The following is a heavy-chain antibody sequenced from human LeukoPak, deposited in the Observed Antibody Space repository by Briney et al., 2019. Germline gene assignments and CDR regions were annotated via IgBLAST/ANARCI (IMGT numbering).Heavy chain of an antibody. CDR3: ARDTDTMVRGVIGVAAFDI. CDR2: ISSSSSYI. V-gene: IGHV3-21*01. CDR1: GFTFSSDS. Sequence: KPGGSLRLSCAASGFTFSSDSINWVRQAPGKGLEWVSSISSSSSYIYYADSVKGRFTISRDNAKNSLYLQMNSLRAEDTAVYYCARDTDTMVRGVIGVAAFDIWGQGTMVTVSS. J-gene: IGHJ3*02. D-gene: IGHD3-10*01.